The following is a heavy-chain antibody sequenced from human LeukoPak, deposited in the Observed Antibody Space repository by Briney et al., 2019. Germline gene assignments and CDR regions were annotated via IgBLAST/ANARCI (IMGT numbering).Heavy chain of an antibody. V-gene: IGHV4-38-2*02. CDR3: ARDWPNDYGDYEATGYFDL. Sequence: SETLSLTCTVSGGSISSYYWSWIRQPPGKGLEWIGSIYHSGSTYYNPSLKSRVTISVDTSKNQFSLKLSSVTAADTAVYYCARDWPNDYGDYEATGYFDLWGRGTLVTVSS. CDR2: IYHSGST. D-gene: IGHD4-17*01. J-gene: IGHJ2*01. CDR1: GGSISSYY.